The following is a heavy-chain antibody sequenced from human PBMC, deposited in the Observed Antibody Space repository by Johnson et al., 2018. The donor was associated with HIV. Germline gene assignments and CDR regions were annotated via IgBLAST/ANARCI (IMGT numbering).Heavy chain of an antibody. J-gene: IGHJ3*02. CDR1: GFTFRSYG. CDR3: AKYCSSTSCYGAFDI. Sequence: QVQLVESGGGVVQPGRSLRLSCAASGFTFRSYGMHWVRQAPGKGLEWVVLIWYDGSNKYYADSVKGRFTISRDNSKNTLYLQMNSLRAEDTAVYYCAKYCSSTSCYGAFDIWGQGTMVTVSS. D-gene: IGHD2-2*01. CDR2: IWYDGSNK. V-gene: IGHV3-33*06.